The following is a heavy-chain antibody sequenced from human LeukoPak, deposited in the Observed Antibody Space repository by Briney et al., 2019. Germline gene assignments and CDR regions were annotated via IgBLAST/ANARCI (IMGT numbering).Heavy chain of an antibody. D-gene: IGHD1-26*01. J-gene: IGHJ4*02. V-gene: IGHV4-59*05. CDR3: ARHGYSGSYYDY. CDR1: GGSISSYY. Sequence: PSETLSLTCTVSGGSISSYYWSWIRQPPGKGLEWIGSLYYSGRTYYNPSLKSRVTISVDTSKNQFSLKLTSVTAADTAVYYCARHGYSGSYYDYWGQGTLVTVSS. CDR2: LYYSGRT.